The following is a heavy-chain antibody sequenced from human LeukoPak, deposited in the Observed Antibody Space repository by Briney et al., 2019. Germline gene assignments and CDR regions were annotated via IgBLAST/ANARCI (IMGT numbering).Heavy chain of an antibody. V-gene: IGHV3-23*01. CDR2: ISESGGST. D-gene: IGHD3-22*01. J-gene: IGHJ4*02. CDR3: XXXXXXXYDSSGYYALDY. Sequence: GGSLRLSCAASGFTFRTYAMTWVRQAPGKGLEWVSGISESGGSTYYVDSVKGRFTISRDNSKNTLYLQMNSLRADDTAVYYCXXXXXXXYDSSGYYALDYWGQGTLVTVSS. CDR1: GFTFRTYA.